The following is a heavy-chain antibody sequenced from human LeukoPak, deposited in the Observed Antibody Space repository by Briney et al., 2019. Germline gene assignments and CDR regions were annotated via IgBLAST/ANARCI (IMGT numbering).Heavy chain of an antibody. CDR3: ARGNFGRCCIGGSCS. D-gene: IGHD2-15*01. V-gene: IGHV1-8*01. J-gene: IGHJ4*02. Sequence: GASVKVSCKASGYTFTSYDINWVRQATGQGLEWMGWMNPNSGNTGYAQKFQGRVTMTRNTSISTAYMELSSLRSEDTAVYYCARGNFGRCCIGGSCSWGQGTLVTVSS. CDR1: GYTFTSYD. CDR2: MNPNSGNT.